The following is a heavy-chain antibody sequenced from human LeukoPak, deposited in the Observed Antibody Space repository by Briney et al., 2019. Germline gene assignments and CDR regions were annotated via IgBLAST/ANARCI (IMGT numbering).Heavy chain of an antibody. CDR1: GFTFNSYA. CDR2: ISGSGGST. V-gene: IGHV3-23*01. D-gene: IGHD2-15*01. Sequence: GGSLRLSCAASGFTFNSYAMSWVRQAPGKGLEWVSAISGSGGSTYYADSVKGRFTISRDNSKNTLYLQMNSLRAEDTAVYYCATLGQRYCSGGSCYTSGSSDYWGQGTLVTVSS. J-gene: IGHJ4*02. CDR3: ATLGQRYCSGGSCYTSGSSDY.